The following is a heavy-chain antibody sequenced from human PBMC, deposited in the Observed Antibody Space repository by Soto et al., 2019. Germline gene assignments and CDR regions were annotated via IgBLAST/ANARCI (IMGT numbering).Heavy chain of an antibody. D-gene: IGHD3-10*01. V-gene: IGHV1-69*13. CDR3: ARDKEESTMVRGVIYYYYGMDV. Sequence: GASVKVSCKSSGGTFSSYAICWVRQAPGQGLEWMGGIIPIFGTANYAQKFQGRVTITADESTSTAYMELSSLRSEDTAVYYCARDKEESTMVRGVIYYYYGMDVWGQGTTVTVSS. CDR1: GGTFSSYA. J-gene: IGHJ6*02. CDR2: IIPIFGTA.